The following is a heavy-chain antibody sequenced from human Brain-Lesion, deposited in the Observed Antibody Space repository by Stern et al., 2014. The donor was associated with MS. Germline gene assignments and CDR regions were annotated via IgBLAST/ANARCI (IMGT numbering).Heavy chain of an antibody. D-gene: IGHD3-3*01. V-gene: IGHV1-2*02. CDR1: GYIFTSYY. CDR2: INPNTGGT. CDR3: ARDQRGITIFGVVTDYYYLGMDV. Sequence: VQLVHSGAEVKKPGASVKVSCKTSGYIFTSYYIHWVRQAPGQGLEWLAWINPNTGGTKYAQKLQGRVTISRDTSIRPAYVELSSLTSDDTAVYYCARDQRGITIFGVVTDYYYLGMDVWGQGTTVTVSS. J-gene: IGHJ6*02.